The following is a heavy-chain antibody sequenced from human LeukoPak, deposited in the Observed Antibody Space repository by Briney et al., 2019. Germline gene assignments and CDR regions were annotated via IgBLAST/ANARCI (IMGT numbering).Heavy chain of an antibody. J-gene: IGHJ4*02. CDR1: GYTFTGYY. D-gene: IGHD6-13*01. CDR3: ARGYSSSQGGFDY. CDR2: INPNSGGT. Sequence: ASVKVSCKASGYTFTGYYMHWVRQAPGQGLEWMGWINPNSGGTNYAQKFQGRVTMTRDTSISTAYMELSRLRSDDTAVYYCARGYSSSQGGFDYWGQGTLVTVSS. V-gene: IGHV1-2*02.